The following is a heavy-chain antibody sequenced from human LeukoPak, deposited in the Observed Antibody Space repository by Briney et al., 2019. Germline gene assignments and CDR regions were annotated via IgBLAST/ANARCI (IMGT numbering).Heavy chain of an antibody. D-gene: IGHD6-19*01. J-gene: IGHJ4*02. CDR3: ATKQWLAPPPDS. V-gene: IGHV3-74*01. Sequence: PGGSLRLSCAASGFTFSKYWMLWVRQAPGKGLESVSRINTDGTVTTYADSVKGRFTVSRDNADNIMFLQMNSVRDGDTAVYYCATKQWLAPPPDSWGQGTPVTVSS. CDR1: GFTFSKYW. CDR2: INTDGTVT.